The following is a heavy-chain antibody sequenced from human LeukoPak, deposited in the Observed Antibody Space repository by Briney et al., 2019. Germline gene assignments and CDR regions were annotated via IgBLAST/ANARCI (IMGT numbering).Heavy chain of an antibody. CDR3: AKVMKGSERLTMVRGVIIKTAGLYYMDV. CDR2: ISASGGST. V-gene: IGHV3-23*01. D-gene: IGHD3-10*01. CDR1: GFTLSSYA. Sequence: GGSLRLSCAASGFTLSSYAMSWVRQAPGKGLEWVSSISASGGSTNYADSVKGRFTISRDNSKNTVYLEMNSLRAEDTAVYYCAKVMKGSERLTMVRGVIIKTAGLYYMDVWGKGTTVTVSS. J-gene: IGHJ6*03.